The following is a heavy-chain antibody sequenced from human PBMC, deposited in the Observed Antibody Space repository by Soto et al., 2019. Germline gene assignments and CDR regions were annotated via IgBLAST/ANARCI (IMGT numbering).Heavy chain of an antibody. CDR1: GGTFSSYA. V-gene: IGHV1-69*13. CDR2: IIPIFGTA. J-gene: IGHJ6*03. D-gene: IGHD3-22*01. CDR3: ARGPHVGMIVVVDYYYYMDV. Sequence: ASVKVSCKASGGTFSSYAISWVRQAPGQGLEWMGGIIPIFGTANYAQKFQGRVTITADESTSTAYMELSSLRSEDTAVYYCARGPHVGMIVVVDYYYYMDVWGKGTTVTVSS.